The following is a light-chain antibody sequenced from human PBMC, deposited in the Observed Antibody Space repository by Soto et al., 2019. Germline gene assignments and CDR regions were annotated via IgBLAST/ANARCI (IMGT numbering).Light chain of an antibody. V-gene: IGLV3-25*03. CDR1: ALPKQY. Sequence: SYELTQPPSDSVSPGQRARISCSGDALPKQYAYWYQQKQGQAPVLVIYKDSERPSGIPERFSGSSSGTTVTLTISGVQAEDEADYYCQSADSSGTYKVFGGGTKLTVL. CDR2: KDS. CDR3: QSADSSGTYKV. J-gene: IGLJ2*01.